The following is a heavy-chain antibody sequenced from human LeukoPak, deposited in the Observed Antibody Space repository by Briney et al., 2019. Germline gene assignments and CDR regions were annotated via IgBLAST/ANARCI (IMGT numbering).Heavy chain of an antibody. J-gene: IGHJ4*02. V-gene: IGHV1-3*01. CDR3: ARDGRSTGSGSYSDY. CDR2: INAGNGNT. D-gene: IGHD3-10*01. CDR1: GYTFTSYA. Sequence: ASVKVSCKASGYTFTSYAMHWVRQAPGQRLEWMGWINAGNGNTKYSQKFQGRVTITRDTSASTAYMELSSLRSEDTAVYYCARDGRSTGSGSYSDYWGQGTLVTVSS.